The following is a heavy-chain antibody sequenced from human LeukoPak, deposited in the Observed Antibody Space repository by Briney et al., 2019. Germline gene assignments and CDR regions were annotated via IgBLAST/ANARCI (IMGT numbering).Heavy chain of an antibody. J-gene: IGHJ4*02. Sequence: ASVKVSCKASGYTFTTYYIHWVRQAPGQGLEWMGVINPGGCSTSYAQKFQGRITMTRDTSASTVSMELSSLRSEDTAVYYCARGRESYYNYWGQGTLVTVSS. CDR3: ARGRESYYNY. V-gene: IGHV1-46*01. CDR1: GYTFTTYY. CDR2: INPGGCST.